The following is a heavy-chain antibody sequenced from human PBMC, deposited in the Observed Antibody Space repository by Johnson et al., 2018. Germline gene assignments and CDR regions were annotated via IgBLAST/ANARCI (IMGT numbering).Heavy chain of an antibody. Sequence: EQLVEGGGHLVQDGGSLRLSCAASGFTFSRYDMHRVRQSTGRCLGWVSLLRITGYASYPDSVWGRFTFSRDNVKKSLFLQMNSLRPDETALYYCAKDKIGGRVDYYYNMDVWGQGTTVTVSS. V-gene: IGHV3-13*01. D-gene: IGHD2-15*01. J-gene: IGHJ6*02. CDR1: GFTFSRYD. CDR2: LRITGYA. CDR3: AKDKIGGRVDYYYNMDV.